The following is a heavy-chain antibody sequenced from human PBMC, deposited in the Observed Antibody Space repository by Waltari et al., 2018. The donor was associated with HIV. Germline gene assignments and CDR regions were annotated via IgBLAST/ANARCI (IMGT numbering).Heavy chain of an antibody. CDR3: AREGYCTGGVCYNNWFDP. V-gene: IGHV1-2*04. J-gene: IGHJ5*02. D-gene: IGHD2-8*02. Sequence: QVQLVQSGAEVKKPGASVKVSCKASGYTFTGYYMHWVRQAPGQGLEWRGWINPNSGGTNYAQKFQGWVTMTRDTSISTAYMELSRLRSDDTAVYYCAREGYCTGGVCYNNWFDPWGQGTLVTVSS. CDR2: INPNSGGT. CDR1: GYTFTGYY.